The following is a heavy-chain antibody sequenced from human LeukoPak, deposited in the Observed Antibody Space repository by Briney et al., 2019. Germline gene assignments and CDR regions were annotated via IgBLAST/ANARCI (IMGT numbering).Heavy chain of an antibody. CDR2: IDPKSGDT. CDR1: GYTFTGHY. Sequence: ASVKVSCKASGYTFTGHYIHWVRQAPGQGLEWMGWIDPKSGDTNYSQRFQGRVAMTRDTSISTVYMELRSLRADDTAIYYCTRDWPGLSLHFDLWGRGSLITVSS. J-gene: IGHJ2*01. CDR3: TRDWPGLSLHFDL. V-gene: IGHV1-2*02.